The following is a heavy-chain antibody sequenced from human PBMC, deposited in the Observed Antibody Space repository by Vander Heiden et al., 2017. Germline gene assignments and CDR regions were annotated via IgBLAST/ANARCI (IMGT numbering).Heavy chain of an antibody. CDR2: TYYRSKWYN. V-gene: IGHV6-1*01. CDR1: GDSVPSNSAA. CDR3: AREVSIAARSEGQYFDY. D-gene: IGHD6-6*01. J-gene: IGHJ4*02. Sequence: QVQLQQSGPGLVKPSQTLSLTCAISGDSVPSNSAAWNWIRQSPSRGLEWMGRTYYRSKWYNDYAVSVKSRITINPDTSKNQFSLQLNSVTPEDTAVYYCAREVSIAARSEGQYFDYWGQGTLVTVSS.